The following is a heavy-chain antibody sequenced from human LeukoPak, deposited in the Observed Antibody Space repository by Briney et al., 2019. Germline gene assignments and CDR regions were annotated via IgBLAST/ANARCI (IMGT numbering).Heavy chain of an antibody. CDR3: ARGYCSSTSCYPGYFDY. V-gene: IGHV1-18*01. CDR2: ISAYNGNT. Sequence: ASVKVSCKASGYTFTSYGISWVRQAPGQGLEWMGWISAYNGNTNYAQKLQGRVTMTTDTSTSTAYMELRSLRSDDTAVYYCARGYCSSTSCYPGYFDYWGQGTLVTVSS. CDR1: GYTFTSYG. D-gene: IGHD2-2*01. J-gene: IGHJ4*02.